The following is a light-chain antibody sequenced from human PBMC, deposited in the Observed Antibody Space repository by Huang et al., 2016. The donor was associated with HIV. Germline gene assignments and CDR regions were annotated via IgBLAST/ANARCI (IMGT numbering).Light chain of an antibody. CDR1: QSVNRN. Sequence: VVMTQSPATLSVSPGERVTLPCRASQSVNRNLAWYQKKPGKAPRLLIYDAATRATGIPTSFSGSGSETECTLTISSLQSEDFAIYYCQHYNNWPPRYTFGLGTKLEVK. V-gene: IGKV3D-15*01. J-gene: IGKJ2*01. CDR3: QHYNNWPPRYT. CDR2: DAA.